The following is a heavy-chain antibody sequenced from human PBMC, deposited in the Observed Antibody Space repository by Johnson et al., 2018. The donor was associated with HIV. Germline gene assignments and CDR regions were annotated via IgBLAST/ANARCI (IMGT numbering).Heavy chain of an antibody. J-gene: IGHJ3*02. CDR3: ANDFWSGSGI. CDR1: GFTFSSYW. D-gene: IGHD3-3*01. V-gene: IGHV3-74*02. Sequence: VQLVESGGGLVQPGGSLTLSCAASGFTFSSYWMHWVRQVAGKGLVWVARINSDGSSTTYADSVKGRFTISRDNSKSTLYLQMNSLRAEDTAVYYCANDFWSGSGIWGQGTMVTVSS. CDR2: INSDGSST.